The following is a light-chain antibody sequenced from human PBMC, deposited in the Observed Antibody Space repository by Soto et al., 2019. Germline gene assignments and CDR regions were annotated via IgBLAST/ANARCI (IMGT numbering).Light chain of an antibody. J-gene: IGKJ5*01. Sequence: EIVRTKYPATLAVAPGVKATGSCRASQSVSSNLAWYQQKPGQAPRLLIFGASTRATGIPARFSGSVSGTDFSRTICSLPSEDLALYYCQQYNVRSPITFGQGTRLEIK. V-gene: IGKV3-15*01. CDR1: QSVSSN. CDR2: GAS. CDR3: QQYNVRSPIT.